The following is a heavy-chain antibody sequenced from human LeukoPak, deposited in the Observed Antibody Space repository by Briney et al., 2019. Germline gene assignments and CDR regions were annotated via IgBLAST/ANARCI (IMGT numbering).Heavy chain of an antibody. CDR1: GFTFSGSA. J-gene: IGHJ4*02. V-gene: IGHV3-73*01. Sequence: GGSLRLSCAASGFTFSGSAMHWVRQASGKGLEWVGRIRSKANSYATAYAASVKGRFTISRDDSKNTAYLEMNSLKTEDTAVYYCTITVAGDYWGQGTLVTVSS. CDR2: IRSKANSYAT. D-gene: IGHD6-19*01. CDR3: TITVAGDY.